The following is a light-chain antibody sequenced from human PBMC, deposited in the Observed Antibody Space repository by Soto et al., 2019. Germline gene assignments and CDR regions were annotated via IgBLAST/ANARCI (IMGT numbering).Light chain of an antibody. CDR1: QRITNS. V-gene: IGKV1-39*01. Sequence: DIQMTQSPSSLSASVGDRVTIPCRASQRITNSLNWYQQKPGRAPNLLIYAASSLQRGAPSRFSGSRSGTDFTLTISSLQPDDFATYYCQQTYSPPFTFGPGTKVDSK. J-gene: IGKJ3*01. CDR2: AAS. CDR3: QQTYSPPFT.